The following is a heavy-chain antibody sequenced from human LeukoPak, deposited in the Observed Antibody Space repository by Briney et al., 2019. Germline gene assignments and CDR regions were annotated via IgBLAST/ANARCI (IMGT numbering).Heavy chain of an antibody. CDR1: GNSISSYY. Sequence: SETLSLTCTVSGNSISSYYWNRIRQPPGKGLEWIGHMYHSGSASYNPSLKSRATMSVDTSKNQFSLKLSSVTAADTAVYYCAGLRSLYTWFDSWGQGTLVTVSS. D-gene: IGHD4-17*01. V-gene: IGHV4-59*12. CDR3: AGLRSLYTWFDS. J-gene: IGHJ5*01. CDR2: MYHSGSA.